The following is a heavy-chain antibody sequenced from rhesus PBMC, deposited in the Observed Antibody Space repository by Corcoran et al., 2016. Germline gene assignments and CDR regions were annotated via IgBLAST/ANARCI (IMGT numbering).Heavy chain of an antibody. D-gene: IGHD3-9*01. J-gene: IGHJ4*01. CDR3: ASLGYYDLNPFDY. CDR2: IYGGSGST. V-gene: IGHV4-147*01. CDR1: GASISSYY. Sequence: QVQLPESGPGLVKPSETLPLTCAVSGASISSYYCRWIRKPPGQGLQWIGYIYGGSGSTSYNPSLKSRVTISKDTSKNQFSLKLSSGTAADTAVYYCASLGYYDLNPFDYWGQGVLVTVSS.